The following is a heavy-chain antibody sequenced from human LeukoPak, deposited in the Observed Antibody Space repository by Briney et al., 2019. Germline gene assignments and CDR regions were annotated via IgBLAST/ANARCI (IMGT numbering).Heavy chain of an antibody. CDR1: GYTFNSYG. J-gene: IGHJ4*02. D-gene: IGHD5-24*01. V-gene: IGHV1-46*02. CDR2: INPSGGST. CDR3: AREPYRDGYNATLDY. Sequence: GASVKVSCKASGYTFNSYGISWVRQAPGQGLEWMGIINPSGGSTSYAQKFQGRVTMTRDTSTSTVYMELSSLRSEDTAVYYCAREPYRDGYNATLDYWGQGTLVTVSS.